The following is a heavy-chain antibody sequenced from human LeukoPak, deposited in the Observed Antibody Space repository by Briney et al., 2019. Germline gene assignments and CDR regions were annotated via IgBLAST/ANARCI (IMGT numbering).Heavy chain of an antibody. CDR1: GFTFSSYA. V-gene: IGHV3-23*01. CDR3: ARLWGFCSGSSCYSRPY. D-gene: IGHD2-15*01. CDR2: ISDSGGRT. Sequence: GGSLRLSCAASGFTFSSYAMSWVRQAPGKGLEWVSVISDSGGRTYSADSVKGRFTISRDNAKNSLYLQMNSLRDEDTAVYYCARLWGFCSGSSCYSRPYWGQGTLVTVSS. J-gene: IGHJ4*02.